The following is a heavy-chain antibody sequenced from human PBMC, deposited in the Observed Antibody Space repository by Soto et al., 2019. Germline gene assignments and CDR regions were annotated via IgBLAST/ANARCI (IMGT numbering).Heavy chain of an antibody. J-gene: IGHJ6*03. V-gene: IGHV1-18*01. D-gene: IGHD2-2*01. CDR3: ARVMSVAPAPNYYYYMDV. Sequence: GASVKVSCKASGYTFTSYGISWVRQAPGQGLEWMGWISAYNGNTNYAQKLQGRVTMTTDTSTSTAYMELRSLRSDDTAVYYCARVMSVAPAPNYYYYMDVWGKGTTVTVSS. CDR2: ISAYNGNT. CDR1: GYTFTSYG.